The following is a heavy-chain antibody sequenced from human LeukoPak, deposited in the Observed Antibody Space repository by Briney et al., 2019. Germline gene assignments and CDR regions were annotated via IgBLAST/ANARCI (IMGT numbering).Heavy chain of an antibody. V-gene: IGHV3-48*03. CDR2: ISSSGSTI. CDR3: AKALASVGGLSLFDY. CDR1: GFTFSSYE. Sequence: PGGSLRLSCAASGFTFSSYEMNWVRQAPGKGLEWVSYISSSGSTIYYADSVKGRFTISGDNAKNSLYLQMNSLRAEDTAVYYCAKALASVGGLSLFDYWGQGTLVTVSS. J-gene: IGHJ4*02. D-gene: IGHD3-16*02.